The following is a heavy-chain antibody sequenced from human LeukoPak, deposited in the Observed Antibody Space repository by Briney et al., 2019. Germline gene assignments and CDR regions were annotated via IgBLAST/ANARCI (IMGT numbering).Heavy chain of an antibody. V-gene: IGHV3-30*02. CDR1: GFTFSSYG. D-gene: IGHD3-10*01. Sequence: GGSLRLSCAASGFTFSSYGMHWVRQAPGKGLEWVAFIRYDGSNKYYADSVKGRFTISRDNSKNTLYLQMNSLRAEDTAVYYCASFYGSGSYFDAFDIWGQGTMVTVSS. CDR2: IRYDGSNK. J-gene: IGHJ3*02. CDR3: ASFYGSGSYFDAFDI.